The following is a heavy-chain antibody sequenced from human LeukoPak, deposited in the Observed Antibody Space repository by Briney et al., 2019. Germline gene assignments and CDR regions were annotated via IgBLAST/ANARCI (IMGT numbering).Heavy chain of an antibody. CDR3: ARSGDGAFDI. J-gene: IGHJ3*02. CDR1: GVSISSSSYY. Sequence: SETLSLTCTVSGVSISSSSYYWGWIRQPPGKGLEWIGSIYYSGSTYYNPSLKSRVTISVDTSKNQFSLKLSSVTAADTAVYYCARSGDGAFDIWGQGTMVTVSS. CDR2: IYYSGST. V-gene: IGHV4-39*07. D-gene: IGHD5-24*01.